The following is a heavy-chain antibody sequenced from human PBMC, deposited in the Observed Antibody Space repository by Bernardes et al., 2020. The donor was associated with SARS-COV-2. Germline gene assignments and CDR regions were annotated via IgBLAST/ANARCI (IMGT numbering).Heavy chain of an antibody. Sequence: GGSLRLSCAASGFTFSDYYMTWIRQAPGKGLEWVSYISSRSSHTNYADSVKGRFTISRDNAKNSLYLQMNSLRAEDTAVYYCARDVALGYFGYWGQGTLGTVSS. D-gene: IGHD2-15*01. V-gene: IGHV3-11*06. CDR1: GFTFSDYY. CDR2: ISSRSSHT. CDR3: ARDVALGYFGY. J-gene: IGHJ4*02.